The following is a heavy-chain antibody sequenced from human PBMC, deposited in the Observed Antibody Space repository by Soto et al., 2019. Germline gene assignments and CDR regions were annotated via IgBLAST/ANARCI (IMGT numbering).Heavy chain of an antibody. Sequence: QVQLVESGGALVKPGGSLRLSCRASGLTLSDFYMSWVRQTPGEGPEWLSYISSDSSDIFYADSVKGRFTISRDNAQNSLYFQMNGLRDDDTAVYFCARGHHGLEIWGNGTTVTVSS. V-gene: IGHV3-11*01. J-gene: IGHJ6*04. CDR1: GLTLSDFY. CDR2: ISSDSSDI. CDR3: ARGHHGLEI.